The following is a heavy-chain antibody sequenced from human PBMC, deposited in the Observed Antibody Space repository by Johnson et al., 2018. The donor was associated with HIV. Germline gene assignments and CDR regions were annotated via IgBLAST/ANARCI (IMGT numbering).Heavy chain of an antibody. CDR1: GFTFSSYA. CDR3: AKDVGGSENEEWATDYYDFGTGYPVQDPRGVIGAFDI. Sequence: QVQLVESGGGVVQPGRSLRLSCAASGFTFSSYAMHWVRQAPGKGLEWVAVISYDGSNKYYADSVQGRFTISRDNSKTTLYLKLHSLRAEATAVYYCAKDVGGSENEEWATDYYDFGTGYPVQDPRGVIGAFDIWGQGTMVTVSS. J-gene: IGHJ3*02. V-gene: IGHV3-30*04. CDR2: ISYDGSNK. D-gene: IGHD3-3*01.